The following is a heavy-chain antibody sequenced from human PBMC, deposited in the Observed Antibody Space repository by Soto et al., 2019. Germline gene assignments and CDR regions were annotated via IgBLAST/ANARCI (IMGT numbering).Heavy chain of an antibody. CDR1: GFLFSHYY. CDR2: ISSNSTAF. V-gene: IGHV3-11*01. J-gene: IGHJ5*02. D-gene: IGHD2-2*01. Sequence: NLLESGGGLVKPGGSLRLSCEGSGFLFSHYYMSWIRQGPEKRLELVAYISSNSTAFYYADSVKGRFTVSKEDAKKSVFLQMTSVTSDDTATYYCATGDWSRTNNFDTWGQGTQVIVSA. CDR3: ATGDWSRTNNFDT.